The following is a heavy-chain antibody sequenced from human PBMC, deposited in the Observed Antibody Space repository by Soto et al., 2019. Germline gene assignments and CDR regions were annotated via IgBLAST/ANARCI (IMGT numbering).Heavy chain of an antibody. CDR2: IWNAGNNK. D-gene: IGHD4-4*01. V-gene: IGHV3-33*01. CDR3: ARGPDYSNFGYFDY. Sequence: QVQLVESGGGVVQPGRSLRLSCAASGFTFSSHAMNWVRQAPGKGLEWVALIWNAGNNKYYADAGFVKGRFTISRDNSRNTLYLEMNSVRADDTGVYYCARGPDYSNFGYFDYWGQGTLVTVSS. J-gene: IGHJ4*02. CDR1: GFTFSSHA.